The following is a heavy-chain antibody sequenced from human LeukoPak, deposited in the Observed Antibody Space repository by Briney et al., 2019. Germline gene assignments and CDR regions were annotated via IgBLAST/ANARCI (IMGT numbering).Heavy chain of an antibody. J-gene: IGHJ3*02. CDR1: GFTSSRYW. CDR2: IKKDGSEK. V-gene: IGHV3-7*01. CDR3: ARDEYNWNVDAFDI. D-gene: IGHD1-20*01. Sequence: GGSLRLSCAASGFTSSRYWMSWVRQAPGKGLEWVANIKKDGSEKYYVDSVKGRFTISRDNAKNSLYLQMNSLRAEDTAVYYCARDEYNWNVDAFDIWGQGTVVTVSS.